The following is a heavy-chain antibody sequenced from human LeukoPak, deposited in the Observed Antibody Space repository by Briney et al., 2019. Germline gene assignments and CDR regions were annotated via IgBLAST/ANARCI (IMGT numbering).Heavy chain of an antibody. Sequence: ASVKVSCKASGYTFTGYDINWVRQATGQGLEWMGWMNPNSGNTGYAQKFQGRVTMTRNTSISTAYMELSSLRSEDTAVYYCARPGGGSYSAGYYYYGMDVWGHGTTVTVSS. CDR2: MNPNSGNT. CDR1: GYTFTGYD. CDR3: ARPGGGSYSAGYYYYGMDV. D-gene: IGHD1-26*01. V-gene: IGHV1-8*01. J-gene: IGHJ6*02.